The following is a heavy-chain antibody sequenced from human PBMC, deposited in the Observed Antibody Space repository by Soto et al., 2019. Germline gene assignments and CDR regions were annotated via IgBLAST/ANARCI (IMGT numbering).Heavy chain of an antibody. CDR3: ARDSNDILTGYPFGMDV. CDR2: LWNDGSRK. V-gene: IGHV3-33*01. J-gene: IGHJ6*02. Sequence: GGSLRLSCAASGFTFSTYALHWVRQAPGKGLEWVAVLWNDGSRKYYADSMRGRFTISRDNSKNTLYLQMNSLRADDTAVYYCARDSNDILTGYPFGMDVWGQGTTVTVSS. CDR1: GFTFSTYA. D-gene: IGHD3-9*01.